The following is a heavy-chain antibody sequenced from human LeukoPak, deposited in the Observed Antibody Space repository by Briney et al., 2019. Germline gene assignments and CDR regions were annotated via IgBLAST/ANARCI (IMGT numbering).Heavy chain of an antibody. CDR3: ARVQFSRATTPNFDY. Sequence: PSETLSLTCTVSGYSISSSSYYWGWIRQPPGKGLEWIGSIYHSGSTYYNPSLKSRVTISVLTSKNQFSLKLSSVTAADTAVYYCARVQFSRATTPNFDYWGQGTLVTVSS. CDR1: GYSISSSSYY. D-gene: IGHD1-26*01. V-gene: IGHV4-39*07. CDR2: IYHSGST. J-gene: IGHJ4*02.